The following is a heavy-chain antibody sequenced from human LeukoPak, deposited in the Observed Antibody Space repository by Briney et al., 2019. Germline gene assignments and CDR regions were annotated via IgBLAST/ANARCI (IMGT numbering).Heavy chain of an antibody. CDR3: ARFGAVATIRYAFDI. Sequence: SETLSLTCAVYVGFFSVYYWSCTRRPPGKGREWFGEINHSGSTNYNPSLKSRVTISVDTSKNQFSLKLSSVTAADTAVYYCARFGAVATIRYAFDIWGQGTMVTVSS. V-gene: IGHV4-34*01. J-gene: IGHJ3*02. D-gene: IGHD5-12*01. CDR2: INHSGST. CDR1: VGFFSVYY.